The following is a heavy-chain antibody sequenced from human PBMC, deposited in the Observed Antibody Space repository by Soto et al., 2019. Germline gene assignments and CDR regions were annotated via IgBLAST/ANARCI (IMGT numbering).Heavy chain of an antibody. CDR1: GFTFTSFA. V-gene: IGHV3-30*09. J-gene: IGHJ4*02. Sequence: LRLSCSASGFTFTSFAIHWVRQAPGKGLEWVAVISENGVNKYSAESVRGRFVISRDNSKNTVELEMNSLRPEDTAIYFCARRLTKTVSALGYWGQGTLVTVSS. CDR2: ISENGVNK. CDR3: ARRLTKTVSALGY. D-gene: IGHD2-8*01.